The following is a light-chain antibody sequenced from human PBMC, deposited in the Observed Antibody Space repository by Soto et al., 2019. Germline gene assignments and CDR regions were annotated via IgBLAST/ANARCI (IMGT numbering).Light chain of an antibody. CDR1: QSISSY. CDR3: QHRSNWPLT. CDR2: DAS. V-gene: IGKV3-11*01. J-gene: IGKJ4*01. Sequence: EIVLTQSPATLSLSPGERATLSCRASQSISSYLGWYQQKPGQAPRLLIYDASNRATGIPARFSGSGSGTDFTLTISSPEPEDFAVYYCQHRSNWPLTFGGGTKVEIK.